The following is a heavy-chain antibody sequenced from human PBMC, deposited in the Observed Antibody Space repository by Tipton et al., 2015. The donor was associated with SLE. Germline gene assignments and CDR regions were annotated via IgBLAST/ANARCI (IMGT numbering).Heavy chain of an antibody. CDR1: GFTVSRNY. CDR2: ISSSGSTI. D-gene: IGHD1-14*01. CDR3: ARDRKTWPQGYFDL. V-gene: IGHV3-11*01. J-gene: IGHJ2*01. Sequence: SLRLSCATSGFTVSRNYMSWIRQAPGKGLEWVSYISSSGSTIYYADSVKGRFTISRDNAKNSLYLQMNSLRAEDTAVYYCARDRKTWPQGYFDLWGRGTLVTVSS.